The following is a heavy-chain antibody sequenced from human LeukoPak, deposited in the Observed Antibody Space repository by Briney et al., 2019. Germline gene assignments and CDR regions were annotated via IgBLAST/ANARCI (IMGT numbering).Heavy chain of an antibody. CDR1: GFSFNGDW. D-gene: IGHD2-2*01. Sequence: PGGSLRLSCVASGFSFNGDWMNWVRQAPGKGLEWVANIKPDGSLKYYVDSVKGRFTISRDNAEKSLFLQMNSLRAEDTAVYYCVRDGPAFLDFDYWGQGTLVTVSS. CDR3: VRDGPAFLDFDY. J-gene: IGHJ4*02. CDR2: IKPDGSLK. V-gene: IGHV3-7*01.